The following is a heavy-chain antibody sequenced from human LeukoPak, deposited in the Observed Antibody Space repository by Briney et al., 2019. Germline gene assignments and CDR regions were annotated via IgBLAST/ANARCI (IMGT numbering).Heavy chain of an antibody. D-gene: IGHD2-15*01. CDR2: ISSSSSYI. Sequence: GGSLRLSCAASGFTFSSYSMNWVRQAPGKGLEWVSSISSSSSYIYYADSVKGRFTISRDNAKSSLYLQMNSLRAEDTAVYYCASGGIRWTTSSFPFDYWGQGTLVTVSS. CDR1: GFTFSSYS. CDR3: ASGGIRWTTSSFPFDY. J-gene: IGHJ4*02. V-gene: IGHV3-21*04.